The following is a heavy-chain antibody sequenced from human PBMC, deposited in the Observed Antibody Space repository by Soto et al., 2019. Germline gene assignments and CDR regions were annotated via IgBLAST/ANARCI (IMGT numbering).Heavy chain of an antibody. CDR2: ISGSGSST. V-gene: IGHV3-23*01. J-gene: IGHJ4*02. CDR3: AKSIIAAGTYHFDN. CDR1: GFTFTGYA. D-gene: IGHD6-13*01. Sequence: VGSLRLSCAASGFTFTGYAMSWVRQAPGKGLEWVSGISGSGSSTDYADSVKGRFIISRDSSNNTVYLQMNSLTAEDTAMYYCAKSIIAAGTYHFDNWCQGALVTVS.